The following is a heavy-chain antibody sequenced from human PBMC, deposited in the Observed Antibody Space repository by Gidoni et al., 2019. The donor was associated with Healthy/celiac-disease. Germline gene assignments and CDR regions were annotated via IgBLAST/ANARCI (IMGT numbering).Heavy chain of an antibody. CDR3: ARGRSSGWAGYYYYGMDV. D-gene: IGHD6-19*01. V-gene: IGHV4-34*01. Sequence: QVQLQQWGAGLLKPSETLSLTCAVYGGSFSGYYWSWIRQPPGKGLEWIGEINHSGSTNYNPSLKSRVTISVDTSKNQFSLKLSSVTAADTAVYYCARGRSSGWAGYYYYGMDVWGQGTTVTVSS. J-gene: IGHJ6*02. CDR1: GGSFSGYY. CDR2: INHSGST.